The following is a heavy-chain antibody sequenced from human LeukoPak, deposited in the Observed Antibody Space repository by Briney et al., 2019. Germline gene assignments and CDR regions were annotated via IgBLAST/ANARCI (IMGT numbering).Heavy chain of an antibody. CDR3: ARNMTVILVAERTDAFDI. CDR2: IFNAGGT. D-gene: IGHD3-22*01. Sequence: KTSETLSLTCTVSGASISSNTYYWAWIRQSPGKGLEWIGSIFNAGGTFYNPSLTSRVTMSVDTSKNQFSLKLSSVTAADTAMYYCARNMTVILVAERTDAFDIWGQGTMVTVSS. J-gene: IGHJ3*02. CDR1: GASISSNTYY. V-gene: IGHV4-39*01.